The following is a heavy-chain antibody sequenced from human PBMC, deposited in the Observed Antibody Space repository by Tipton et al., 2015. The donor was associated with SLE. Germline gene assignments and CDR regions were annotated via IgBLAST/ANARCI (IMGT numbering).Heavy chain of an antibody. CDR3: ARTKGSGSYRYGMDV. V-gene: IGHV4-4*02. J-gene: IGHJ6*02. CDR1: SGSISSSNW. CDR2: IYHSGST. D-gene: IGHD3-10*01. Sequence: TLSLTCAVSSGSISSSNWWSWVRQPPGKGLEWIGEIYHSGSTNYNPSLKSRVTISVDKSKNQFSLKLSSVTAADTAVYYCARTKGSGSYRYGMDVWGQGTTVTVSS.